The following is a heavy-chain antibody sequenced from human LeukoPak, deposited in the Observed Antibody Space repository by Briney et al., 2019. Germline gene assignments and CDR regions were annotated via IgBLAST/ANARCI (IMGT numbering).Heavy chain of an antibody. Sequence: SETLSLTCSVSGGSVSSNNYQWNWIRQPPGKGLEWIGDIYHSGSTNYNPSLKSRVTISVDTSKNQFSLKLSSVTAADTAVYYCARRLVGQTFDYWGQGTLVTVSS. V-gene: IGHV4-61*01. CDR3: ARRLVGQTFDY. CDR2: IYHSGST. D-gene: IGHD3-10*01. J-gene: IGHJ4*02. CDR1: GGSVSSNNYQ.